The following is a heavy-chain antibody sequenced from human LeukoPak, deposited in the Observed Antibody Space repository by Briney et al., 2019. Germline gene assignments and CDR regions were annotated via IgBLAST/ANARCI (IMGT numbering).Heavy chain of an antibody. D-gene: IGHD4-17*01. J-gene: IGHJ6*03. CDR3: AGTTVKLYYYYYMDV. CDR1: GGTFSSYA. CDR2: IIPIFGTA. Sequence: SVKVSCKASGGTFSSYAISWVRQAPGQGLEWMGGIIPIFGTADYAQKFQGRVTITTDESTSTAYMELSSLRSEDTAVYYCAGTTVKLYYYYYMDVWGKGTTVTVSS. V-gene: IGHV1-69*05.